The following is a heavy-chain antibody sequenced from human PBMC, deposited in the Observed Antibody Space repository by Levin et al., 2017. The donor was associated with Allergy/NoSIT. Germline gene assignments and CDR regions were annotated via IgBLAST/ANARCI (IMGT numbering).Heavy chain of an antibody. CDR3: ARGRGPAAIWYDN. J-gene: IGHJ4*02. CDR2: IRSETYGGTP. CDR1: GFTFGDYA. Sequence: GSLRLSCTVSGFTFGDYAMGWVRQAPGKGLEWVGIIRSETYGGTPEYAASVRGRFSISRDDSKNIAYLHINSLRTGDTAVYYCARGRGPAAIWYDNWGQGTLVTVSS. V-gene: IGHV3-49*04. D-gene: IGHD2-2*01.